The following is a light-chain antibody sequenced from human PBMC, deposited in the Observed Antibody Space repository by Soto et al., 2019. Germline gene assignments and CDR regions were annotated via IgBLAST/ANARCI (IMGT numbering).Light chain of an antibody. CDR2: GNT. V-gene: IGLV1-40*01. CDR3: QSYDSSLSGWV. Sequence: QSVLTQPRAVSGAPGQRVTISCTGSSSNIGAGYDVHWYQQLPGTAPKLLIYGNTNRPSGVPDRFSGSKSGTSASLAITGLQAEDEADYYCQSYDSSLSGWVFGGGTQLTVL. J-gene: IGLJ3*02. CDR1: SSNIGAGYD.